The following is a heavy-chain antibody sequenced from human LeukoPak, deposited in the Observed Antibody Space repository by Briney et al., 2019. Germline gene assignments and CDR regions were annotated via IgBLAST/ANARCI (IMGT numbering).Heavy chain of an antibody. CDR3: ARGLRGYRVDY. V-gene: IGHV4-34*01. CDR1: GGSFSGHY. D-gene: IGHD2-2*02. J-gene: IGHJ4*02. Sequence: PSETLSLTCAVYGGSFSGHYWSWIRQPPGKGLEWIGEINHSGSTNYNPSLKSRVTISVDTSKNQFSLKLSSVTAADTAVYYCARGLRGYRVDYWGQGTLVTVSS. CDR2: INHSGST.